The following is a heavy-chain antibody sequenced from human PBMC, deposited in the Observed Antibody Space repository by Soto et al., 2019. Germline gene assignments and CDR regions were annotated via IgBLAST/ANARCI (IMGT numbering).Heavy chain of an antibody. D-gene: IGHD3-22*01. CDR2: ISAYNGNT. CDR1: GYSFATSG. Sequence: QVKLVQYGTEVKKPGASMKVSCKASGYSFATSGISWVRQAPGQGLEWMGWISAYNGNTNYDQKLQDRIIMTTDTSTSTAYLELRSLRSDDTAVYYCARAGQYYDSSGYADWGQGTLVTVSS. CDR3: ARAGQYYDSSGYAD. J-gene: IGHJ4*02. V-gene: IGHV1-18*01.